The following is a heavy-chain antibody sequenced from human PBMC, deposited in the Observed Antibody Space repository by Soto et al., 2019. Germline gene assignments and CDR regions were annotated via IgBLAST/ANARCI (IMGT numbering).Heavy chain of an antibody. D-gene: IGHD3-16*01. V-gene: IGHV1-69*13. CDR1: GGTFSSYA. Sequence: SVKVSCKASGGTFSSYAISWVRQAPGQGLEWMGGIIPIFGTANYAQKFQGRVTITADESTSTAYMELSSLRSEDTAVYYCARQISDYGETWFDPWGQGNLLTISS. CDR2: IIPIFGTA. CDR3: ARQISDYGETWFDP. J-gene: IGHJ5*02.